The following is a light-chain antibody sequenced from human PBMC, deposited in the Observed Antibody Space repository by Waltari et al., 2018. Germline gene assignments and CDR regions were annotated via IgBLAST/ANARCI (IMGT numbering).Light chain of an antibody. CDR2: WAS. J-gene: IGKJ2*01. CDR3: MQTLQTPYT. Sequence: DIVMTQSPLSLPVTPGEPASISCRSSESLLHSNGYTYLGWYLQKPGQSPHLLFYWASNRASGVPDRFSGSGSGTDVTLKISRVEAEDVGVYYCMQTLQTPYTFGQGTKLEIK. CDR1: ESLLHSNGYTY. V-gene: IGKV2-28*01.